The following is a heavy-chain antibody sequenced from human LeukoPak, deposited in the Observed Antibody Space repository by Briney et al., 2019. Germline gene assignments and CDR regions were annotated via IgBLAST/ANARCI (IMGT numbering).Heavy chain of an antibody. Sequence: GASVKVSCKASGYTFTGYYMHWVRQAPGQGLEWMGWINPNSGGTNYAQKFQGRVTMTRDTSISTAYMELSRLRSDDTAVYYCARVHVLRFLEWLFPFDYWGQGTLVTVSS. CDR3: ARVHVLRFLEWLFPFDY. D-gene: IGHD3-3*01. J-gene: IGHJ4*02. CDR1: GYTFTGYY. CDR2: INPNSGGT. V-gene: IGHV1-2*02.